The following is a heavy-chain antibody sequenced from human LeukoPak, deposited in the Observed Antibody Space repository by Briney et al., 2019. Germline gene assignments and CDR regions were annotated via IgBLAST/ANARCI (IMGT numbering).Heavy chain of an antibody. CDR1: GFIFSKYC. D-gene: IGHD3-10*01. V-gene: IGHV3-7*03. Sequence: GGSLRLSCEASGFIFSKYCMSWVRQAPGKGPEWVANMKQDGSEKFYMDSVKGRFTISRDNSKNTLYVQMNSLRAEDTAVYYCAKGVRGAGPFDYWGQGTLVTVSS. CDR2: MKQDGSEK. J-gene: IGHJ4*02. CDR3: AKGVRGAGPFDY.